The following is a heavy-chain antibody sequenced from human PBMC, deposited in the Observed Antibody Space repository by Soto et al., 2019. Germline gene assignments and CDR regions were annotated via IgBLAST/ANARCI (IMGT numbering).Heavy chain of an antibody. J-gene: IGHJ4*02. V-gene: IGHV3-9*01. D-gene: IGHD3-3*01. CDR1: GFTFDDYA. Sequence: EVQLLESGGGLVQPGRSLRLSCAASGFTFDDYAMHWVRQAPGKGLEWVSGISWNSGSIGYADSVKGRFTISRDNAKNSLYLQMNSLRAEDTALYYCAKDYYDFWSGLFPSWGQGTLVTVSS. CDR3: AKDYYDFWSGLFPS. CDR2: ISWNSGSI.